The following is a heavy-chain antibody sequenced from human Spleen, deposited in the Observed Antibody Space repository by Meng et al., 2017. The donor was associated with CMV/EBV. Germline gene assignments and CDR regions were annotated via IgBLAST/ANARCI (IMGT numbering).Heavy chain of an antibody. CDR2: ISYDGSNK. V-gene: IGHV3-30-3*01. CDR3: ARGQFGSGSYSFGDY. Sequence: GESLKISCAASGFTFSSYAMHWVRQAPGKGVEWVAVISYDGSNKYYADSVKGRFTISRDNSKNTLFLQMNSLRAEDTAVYYCARGQFGSGSYSFGDYWGQGTLVTVSS. D-gene: IGHD3-10*01. CDR1: GFTFSSYA. J-gene: IGHJ4*02.